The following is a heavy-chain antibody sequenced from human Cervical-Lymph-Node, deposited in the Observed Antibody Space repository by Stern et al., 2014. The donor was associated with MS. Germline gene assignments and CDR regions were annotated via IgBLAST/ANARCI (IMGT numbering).Heavy chain of an antibody. CDR2: VIPFVGTS. D-gene: IGHD3-16*01. CDR1: GG. V-gene: IGHV1-69*14. Sequence: QDQLVQSGAEVKKPGSSVKVSCKASGGISWVRQAPGQGLEWMGGVIPFVGTSNYAQKFQGRVPITADTATNTAYLDLHSLRGDDTAVYYCARGGGDNWFDPWGQGTLVTVSS. J-gene: IGHJ5*02. CDR3: ARGGGDNWFDP.